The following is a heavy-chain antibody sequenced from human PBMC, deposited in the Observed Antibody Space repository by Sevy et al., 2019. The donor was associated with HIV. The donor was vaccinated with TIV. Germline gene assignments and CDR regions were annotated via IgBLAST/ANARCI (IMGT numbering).Heavy chain of an antibody. CDR1: GFTFSSYA. D-gene: IGHD3-10*01. J-gene: IGHJ5*02. CDR2: ISTNGNSE. Sequence: GGSLRLSCSASGFTFSSYALYWVRQAPGKKMEYVSVISTNGNSEYYADSGKGRFTISRDNSKNTLYLQMRSLRPEDTAMYYCLKDQENNYYYGSGTYFDPWGQGTLVTVSS. CDR3: LKDQENNYYYGSGTYFDP. V-gene: IGHV3-64D*06.